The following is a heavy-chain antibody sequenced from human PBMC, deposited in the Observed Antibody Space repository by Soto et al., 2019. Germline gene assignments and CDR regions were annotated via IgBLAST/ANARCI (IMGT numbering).Heavy chain of an antibody. CDR2: INPSGGST. CDR3: AKGTRWIAVAGTFFDY. J-gene: IGHJ4*02. D-gene: IGHD6-19*01. V-gene: IGHV1-46*01. CDR1: GYTFTSYY. Sequence: ASVKVSCKASGYTFTSYYMHWVRQAPGQGLEWMGIINPSGGSTGYAQKFQGRVTMTRDTSTSTVYMELSSLRSEDTAVYYCAKGTRWIAVAGTFFDYWGQGTLVTVSS.